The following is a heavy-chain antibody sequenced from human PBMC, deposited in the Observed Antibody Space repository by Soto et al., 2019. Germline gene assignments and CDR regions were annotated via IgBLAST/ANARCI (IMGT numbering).Heavy chain of an antibody. CDR2: VNPSGST. CDR1: GGSSGGYY. J-gene: IGHJ3*01. Sequence: SETLSLTCDVYGGSSGGYYWSWIRQPPGKGLEWIGEVNPSGSTNFNPSLKTRVTISMDASENHLALKLSSVTAADTAVYYCARGDTVTGVNVFDVWDQGTMVTVS. V-gene: IGHV4-34*01. D-gene: IGHD2-21*02. CDR3: ARGDTVTGVNVFDV.